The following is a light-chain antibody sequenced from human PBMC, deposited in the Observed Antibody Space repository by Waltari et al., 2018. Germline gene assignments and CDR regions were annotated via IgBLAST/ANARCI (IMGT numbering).Light chain of an antibody. J-gene: IGLJ3*02. CDR1: SSNIGSTY. Sequence: QSVLTQPPSASGTPGQRVTVSCSGSSSNIGSTYVYWYQQLPGTAPRLLIYRNNQRPAGVPDRFSGSKSGTSASLAISGLRSDDEADYYCATWDDSLSAWVFGGGTKLTVL. V-gene: IGLV1-47*01. CDR2: RNN. CDR3: ATWDDSLSAWV.